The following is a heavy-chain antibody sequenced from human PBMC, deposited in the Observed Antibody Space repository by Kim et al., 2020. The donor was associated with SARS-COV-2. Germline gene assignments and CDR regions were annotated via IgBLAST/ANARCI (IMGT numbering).Heavy chain of an antibody. CDR1: GFTFSSYA. Sequence: GGSLRLSCAASGFTFSSYAMSWVRQAPGKGLEWVSAISGSGGSTYYADSVKGRFTISRDNSKNTLYLQMNSLRAEDTAVYYCAKDQSGVLLWFGELLGTTWFDPWGQGTLVTVSS. V-gene: IGHV3-23*01. CDR3: AKDQSGVLLWFGELLGTTWFDP. J-gene: IGHJ5*02. D-gene: IGHD3-10*01. CDR2: ISGSGGST.